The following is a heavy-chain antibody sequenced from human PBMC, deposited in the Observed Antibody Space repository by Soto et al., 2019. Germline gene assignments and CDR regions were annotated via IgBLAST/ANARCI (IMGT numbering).Heavy chain of an antibody. CDR2: ISYDGSNK. V-gene: IGHV3-30*18. CDR1: GFTFSSYG. CDR3: AKEGYDSSGYDY. Sequence: GGSLRLSCAASGFTFSSYGMNWLRQAPGKVLEWVAVISYDGSNKYYADSVKGRCTISRDNSKNTLYLQMNSVRAEDMAVYYCAKEGYDSSGYDYWGQGTLVTVSS. D-gene: IGHD3-22*01. J-gene: IGHJ4*02.